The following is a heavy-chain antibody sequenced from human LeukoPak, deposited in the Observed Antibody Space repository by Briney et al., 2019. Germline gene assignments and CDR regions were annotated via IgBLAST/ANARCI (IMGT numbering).Heavy chain of an antibody. CDR1: GGSFSGYY. Sequence: SETLSLTFAVYGGSFSGYYWSWIRPPPGKGLEWIGEINHSGSTNYNPSLKSRVTISVDTSKNQFSLKLSSVTAADTAVYYCARNRGVRGYSYGDFLKYNWFDPWGQGTLVTVSS. D-gene: IGHD5-18*01. V-gene: IGHV4-34*01. CDR3: ARNRGVRGYSYGDFLKYNWFDP. J-gene: IGHJ5*02. CDR2: INHSGST.